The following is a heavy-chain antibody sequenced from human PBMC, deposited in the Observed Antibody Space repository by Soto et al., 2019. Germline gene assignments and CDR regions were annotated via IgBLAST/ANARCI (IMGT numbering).Heavy chain of an antibody. J-gene: IGHJ5*02. CDR2: IYHSGSP. Sequence: SETLSLTCAVSGGSISSGTWWSWVRQPPGRGLEWIGEIYHSGSPNYNPSLKSRVTMSVDKSKNLFSLRLSSVTAADSALHYCARRVPAAPNWCDPWGQGTLVTVSS. V-gene: IGHV4-4*02. CDR3: ARRVPAAPNWCDP. D-gene: IGHD2-2*01. CDR1: GGSISSGTW.